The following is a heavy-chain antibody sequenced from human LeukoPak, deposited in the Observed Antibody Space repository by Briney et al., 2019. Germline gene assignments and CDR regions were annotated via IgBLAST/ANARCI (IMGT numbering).Heavy chain of an antibody. Sequence: GGSLRLSCAASGFTFSSYSMNWVRQAPGKGLEWISYISSGSSTIYYAEPVKGRFTISRDNAKNSLYLQMNSLRAEDTAVYYCARDLNPLGGVIADYWGQGALVTVSS. CDR2: ISSGSSTI. CDR1: GFTFSSYS. V-gene: IGHV3-48*01. D-gene: IGHD3-16*02. CDR3: ARDLNPLGGVIADY. J-gene: IGHJ4*02.